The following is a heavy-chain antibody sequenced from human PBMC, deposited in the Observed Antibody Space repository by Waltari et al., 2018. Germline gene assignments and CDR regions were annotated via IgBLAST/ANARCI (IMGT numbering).Heavy chain of an antibody. CDR2: ISSSSSYI. V-gene: IGHV3-21*01. Sequence: EVQLVESGGGLVKPGGSLRLSCAASGFPFSSYSMNWVHQAPGKGLEWVSSISSSSSYIYYADSVKGRFTISRDNAKNSLYLQMNSLRAEDTAVYYCARDLYGDYGLGAFDIWGQGTMVTVSS. J-gene: IGHJ3*02. D-gene: IGHD4-17*01. CDR1: GFPFSSYS. CDR3: ARDLYGDYGLGAFDI.